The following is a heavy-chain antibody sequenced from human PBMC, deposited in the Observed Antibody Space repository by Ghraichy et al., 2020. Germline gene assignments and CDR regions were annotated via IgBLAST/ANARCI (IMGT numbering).Heavy chain of an antibody. D-gene: IGHD3-22*01. CDR1: GFTCSTSHL. J-gene: IGHJ4*02. CDR2: ISCDGGEK. Sequence: SCAASGFTCSTSHLIHWVRQAPGKELEWVACISCDGGEKYYAESAKGRFTISRDNSKNTMYLQMDSLRAEDTAVYYCATERRGAGHYDTTGGDFDSWGQGTLVTVSS. V-gene: IGHV3-30*04. CDR3: ATERRGAGHYDTTGGDFDS.